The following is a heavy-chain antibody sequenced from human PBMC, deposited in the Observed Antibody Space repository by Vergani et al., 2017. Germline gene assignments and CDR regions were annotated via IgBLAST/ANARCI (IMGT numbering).Heavy chain of an antibody. CDR2: ISYDGTQK. CDR1: GFTFSYYG. D-gene: IGHD1-1*01. V-gene: IGHV3-30*03. CDR3: ATRSYGTPGCQIGYFRE. J-gene: IGHJ1*01. Sequence: QVHLVESGGGVVQPGRSLRLSCVVSGFTFSYYGMHWVRQAPGKGLEWVAVISYDGTQKYYADSVKGRFTISRENSKSTLYLQMNSLRTEDTAVYYCATRSYGTPGCQIGYFREWGQGTLVTVSS.